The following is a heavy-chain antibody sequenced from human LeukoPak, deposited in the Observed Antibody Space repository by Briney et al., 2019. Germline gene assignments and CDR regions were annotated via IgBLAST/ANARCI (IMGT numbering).Heavy chain of an antibody. CDR3: ARDGITMRILEY. V-gene: IGHV3-21*01. CDR1: GFTLSNAW. D-gene: IGHD3-10*01. J-gene: IGHJ4*02. Sequence: PGGSLRLSCAASGFTLSNAWMNWVRQAPGKGLEWVSSITSSSIHKYYADSMKGRFTISRDNAKNSLYLQMDSLRAEDTAVYYCARDGITMRILEYWGQGTLVTVSS. CDR2: ITSSSIHK.